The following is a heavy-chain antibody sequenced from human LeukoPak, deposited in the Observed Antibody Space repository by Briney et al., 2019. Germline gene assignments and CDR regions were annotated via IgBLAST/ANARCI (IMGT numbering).Heavy chain of an antibody. CDR2: LNQYGDHK. Sequence: GGSLRLSCAASGFTFRNYWMTWVRQAPGKGLEWVANLNQYGDHKYYDDSVKGRFTISRDNARDSLYLEMNSLTVEDTAVYFCSRDLGTGRPHDFWGQGTLVTVSS. J-gene: IGHJ4*02. D-gene: IGHD3/OR15-3a*01. V-gene: IGHV3-7*01. CDR3: SRDLGTGRPHDF. CDR1: GFTFRNYW.